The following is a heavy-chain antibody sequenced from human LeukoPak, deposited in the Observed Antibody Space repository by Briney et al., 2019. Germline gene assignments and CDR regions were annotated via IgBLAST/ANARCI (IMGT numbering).Heavy chain of an antibody. D-gene: IGHD5-12*01. Sequence: ASVKVSCNASGYTFTGYYMHWVRQAPGQGLEWMGRINPNSGGTNYAQKFQGRVTMTRDTSISTAYMELSRLRSDDTAVYYCARSRFFSGYSSHDYWGQGTLVTVSS. CDR1: GYTFTGYY. CDR3: ARSRFFSGYSSHDY. J-gene: IGHJ4*02. V-gene: IGHV1-2*06. CDR2: INPNSGGT.